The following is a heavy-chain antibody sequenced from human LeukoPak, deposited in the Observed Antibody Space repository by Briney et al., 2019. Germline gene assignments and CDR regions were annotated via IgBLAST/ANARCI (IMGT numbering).Heavy chain of an antibody. CDR2: INSDGSST. D-gene: IGHD5-12*01. CDR1: GFTSSSYW. V-gene: IGHV3-74*01. J-gene: IGHJ4*02. CDR3: ASLCGYSGYEADDY. Sequence: GGSLRLSCAASGFTSSSYWMHWVRQAPGKGLVWVSRINSDGSSTSYADSVKGRFTISRDNAKNTLYLQMNGLRAEDTAVYYCASLCGYSGYEADDYWGQGTLVTVSS.